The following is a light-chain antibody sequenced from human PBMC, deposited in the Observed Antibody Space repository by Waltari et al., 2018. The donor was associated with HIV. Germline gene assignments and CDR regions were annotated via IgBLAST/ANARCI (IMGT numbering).Light chain of an antibody. CDR2: GAS. CDR1: QSVSSIY. CDR3: QHFDTSLPKYT. J-gene: IGKJ2*01. V-gene: IGKV3-20*01. Sequence: EFVLTQSPGTLSLSPGERATLSCRASQSVSSIYLAWYQPRPGQAPRLLIYGASSRAAGIPDRFTGSGSGTDFTLTISRLEPEDFAVYYCQHFDTSLPKYTFGQGTKLEIK.